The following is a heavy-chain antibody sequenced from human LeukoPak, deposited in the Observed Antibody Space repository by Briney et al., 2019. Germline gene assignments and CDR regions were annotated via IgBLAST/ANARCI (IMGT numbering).Heavy chain of an antibody. Sequence: GGSLRLSCTASGFTFGDYAMSWVRQAPGKGLEWVGFIRSKAYGGTTEYAASVKGRFTISRDDSKSIAYLQMNSLKTEDTAVYYCTRDRWDNWNDDPGDYWGQGTLVTVSS. J-gene: IGHJ4*02. CDR3: TRDRWDNWNDDPGDY. CDR2: IRSKAYGGTT. D-gene: IGHD1-1*01. CDR1: GFTFGDYA. V-gene: IGHV3-49*04.